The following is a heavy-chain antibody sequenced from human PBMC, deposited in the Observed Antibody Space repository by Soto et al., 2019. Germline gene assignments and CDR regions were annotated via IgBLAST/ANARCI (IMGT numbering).Heavy chain of an antibody. D-gene: IGHD2-21*02. V-gene: IGHV3-30*18. CDR1: GFTFSSYG. CDR3: ANTHDGDCYSCYYYGMDV. J-gene: IGHJ6*02. Sequence: QVQLVESGGGVVQPGRSLRLSCAASGFTFSSYGMHWVRQAPGKGLEWVAVISYDGSNKYYADSVEGRFTISRDNSKNTLYLQMNSLRAEDTAVYYCANTHDGDCYSCYYYGMDVWGQGTTVTVSS. CDR2: ISYDGSNK.